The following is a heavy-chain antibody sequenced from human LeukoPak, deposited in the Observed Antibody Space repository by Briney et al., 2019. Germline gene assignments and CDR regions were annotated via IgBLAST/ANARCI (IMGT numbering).Heavy chain of an antibody. Sequence: SETLSLTCTVSGGSISSYYWSWIRQPPGKGLEWIGYIYYSGSTNYNPSLKSRVTISVDTSKNQFSLKLSSVTAADTAVYYCAIMYSSSSVDAFDIWGQGTMVTVSS. J-gene: IGHJ3*02. CDR2: IYYSGST. CDR3: AIMYSSSSVDAFDI. D-gene: IGHD6-6*01. V-gene: IGHV4-59*12. CDR1: GGSISSYY.